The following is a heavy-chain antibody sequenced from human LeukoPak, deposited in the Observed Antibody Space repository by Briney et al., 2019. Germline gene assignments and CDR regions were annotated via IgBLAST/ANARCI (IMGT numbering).Heavy chain of an antibody. CDR3: ARRFKRVRWFGYAFDI. CDR1: GGSISSGTYY. Sequence: SETLSLTCTVSGGSISSGTYYWSWIRQPAGKGLEWIGRIYTSGSTNYNPSLKSRVTISVDTSKNQFSLKLSSVTAADTAVYYCARRFKRVRWFGYAFDIWGQGTMVTVSS. J-gene: IGHJ3*02. D-gene: IGHD3-10*01. CDR2: IYTSGST. V-gene: IGHV4-61*02.